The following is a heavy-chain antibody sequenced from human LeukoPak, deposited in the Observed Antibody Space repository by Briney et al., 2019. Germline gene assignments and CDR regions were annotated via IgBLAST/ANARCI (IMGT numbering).Heavy chain of an antibody. D-gene: IGHD4-17*01. CDR3: ARDFAVTTGDY. V-gene: IGHV3-30-3*01. J-gene: IGHJ4*02. CDR1: GFTFSSYA. CDR2: ISYDGSNK. Sequence: GRSLRLSSAASGFTFSSYAMHWVRQAPGKGLEWVAVISYDGSNKYYADSVKGRFTISRDNSKNTLYLQMNSLRAEDTAVYYCARDFAVTTGDYWGQGTLLTVSS.